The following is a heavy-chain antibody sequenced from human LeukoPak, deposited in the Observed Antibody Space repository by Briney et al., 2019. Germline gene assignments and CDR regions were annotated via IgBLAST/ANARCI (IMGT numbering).Heavy chain of an antibody. Sequence: QPGGSLRLSCAASGFTFSSYWMSWVRQAPGKGLEWVANIKEDGSEKYYVDSVKGRFTISRDNAKKSLYLQMNNLRAEDTAVYYCARDPYGDIWFDPWGQGTLVTVSS. CDR1: GFTFSSYW. CDR3: ARDPYGDIWFDP. CDR2: IKEDGSEK. V-gene: IGHV3-7*01. J-gene: IGHJ5*02. D-gene: IGHD4-17*01.